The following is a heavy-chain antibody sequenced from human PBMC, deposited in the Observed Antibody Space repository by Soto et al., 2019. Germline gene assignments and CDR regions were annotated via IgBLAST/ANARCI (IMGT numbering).Heavy chain of an antibody. Sequence: PSETLSLTCTVSGGSVSSNKNYWSWIRQPQGKGLEWIGHIHYSGSTRYNPSLKSRVTISVDTSENQFSLKLSSVTAADTAVYYCARDPVNGSRSYAFDIWGQGTMVT. D-gene: IGHD1-26*01. J-gene: IGHJ3*02. CDR1: GGSVSSNKNY. CDR2: IHYSGST. V-gene: IGHV4-61*01. CDR3: ARDPVNGSRSYAFDI.